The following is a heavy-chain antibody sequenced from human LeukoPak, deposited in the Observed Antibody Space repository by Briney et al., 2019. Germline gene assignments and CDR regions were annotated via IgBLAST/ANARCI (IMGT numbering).Heavy chain of an antibody. D-gene: IGHD3-9*01. V-gene: IGHV3-21*01. J-gene: IGHJ4*02. Sequence: PGGSLRLSCAASGFTFSSYSMNWVRQAPGKGLEWVSSISSSGAYINYADSVKGRFTISRDNAKNSLYLQMNSLRAEDTAVYYCARVDYDVSTGYQNYFEFWGQGTLVTVSS. CDR1: GFTFSSYS. CDR2: ISSSGAYI. CDR3: ARVDYDVSTGYQNYFEF.